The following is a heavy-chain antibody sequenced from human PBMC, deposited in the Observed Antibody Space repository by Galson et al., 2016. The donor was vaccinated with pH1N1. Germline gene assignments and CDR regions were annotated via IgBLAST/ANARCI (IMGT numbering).Heavy chain of an antibody. CDR3: AKVPASPSDH. CDR2: IYYGGST. V-gene: IGHV4-31*03. CDR1: GGSISSTPYY. Sequence: TLSLTCTVSGGSISSTPYYWSWIRPQPGKGLEWIGYIYYGGSTYYNPSFRSRVAMSVDTSKNQVSLTLAAVTAADTAVYYCAKVPASPSDHWGQGTMVTVSA. J-gene: IGHJ3*01.